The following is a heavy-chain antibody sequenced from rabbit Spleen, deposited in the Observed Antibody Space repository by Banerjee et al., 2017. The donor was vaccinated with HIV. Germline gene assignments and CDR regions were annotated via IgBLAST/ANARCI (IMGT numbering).Heavy chain of an antibody. V-gene: IGHV1S40*01. J-gene: IGHJ4*01. Sequence: QSLEESGGDLVKPGASLTLTCTASGFSFSSSYYMCWVRQAPGQGLECIACIYGGSGGSTYYASWAKGRFTISETSSTTVTLQMTSLTAADTATYFCARETSSGWGVVSYYFNLWGQGTLVTV. CDR3: ARETSSGWGVVSYYFNL. D-gene: IGHD4-1*01. CDR2: IYGGSGGST. CDR1: GFSFSSSYY.